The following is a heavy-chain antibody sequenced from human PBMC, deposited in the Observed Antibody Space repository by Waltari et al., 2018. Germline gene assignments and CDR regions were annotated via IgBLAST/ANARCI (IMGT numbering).Heavy chain of an antibody. CDR3: ARGGQWKFDY. J-gene: IGHJ4*02. Sequence: QVQLQQWGAGLLKPSETLSLTCVVYGGSFSGYYWSWIRQSPGKGLEWIGEINHSGSTNDNPSLKSRVTISVDTSKNQFSLKVSSVTAADTAVYYCARGGQWKFDYWGQGTLVTVSS. V-gene: IGHV4-34*01. CDR1: GGSFSGYY. D-gene: IGHD6-19*01. CDR2: INHSGST.